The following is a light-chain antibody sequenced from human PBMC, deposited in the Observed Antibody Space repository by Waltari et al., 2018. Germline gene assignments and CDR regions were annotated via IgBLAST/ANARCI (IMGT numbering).Light chain of an antibody. Sequence: QSVLTQPPSVSGAPGQRVTISCTGSSSNIGAGSDVHWYQHLPRTAPKLLIYDNYNRPSGVADRFSASKSGTSASLAITGLQAEDEADYYCQSYDSLSDSYVFGTGSRVTV. CDR3: QSYDSLSDSYV. V-gene: IGLV1-40*01. CDR2: DNY. J-gene: IGLJ1*01. CDR1: SSNIGAGSD.